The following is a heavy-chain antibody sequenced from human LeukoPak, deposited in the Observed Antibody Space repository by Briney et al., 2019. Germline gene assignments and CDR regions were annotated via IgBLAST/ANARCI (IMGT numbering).Heavy chain of an antibody. Sequence: PSGTLSLTCTVTGGSLGSYYWSWLRQPPRKGLEWVGYIYYTGSTNYNPSLKSRVTISVHTSKNQFSPKLSSVTAADTGVYYCARVVYDRSGYYYRGWGQGTLVTVSS. V-gene: IGHV4-59*12. CDR1: GGSLGSYY. CDR3: ARVVYDRSGYYYRG. CDR2: IYYTGST. D-gene: IGHD3-22*01. J-gene: IGHJ4*02.